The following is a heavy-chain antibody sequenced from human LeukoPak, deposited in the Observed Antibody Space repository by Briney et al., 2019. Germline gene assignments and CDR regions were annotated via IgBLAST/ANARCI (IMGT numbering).Heavy chain of an antibody. CDR1: EFTFVRYA. CDR2: ISSSSFKI. V-gene: IGHV3-48*04. Sequence: GGSLRLSCAASEFTFVRYAMNWVRQAPGKGLEWVSYISSSSFKIGYADSVKGRFTISRDNSKNSLYMQMDSLRVEDTAVYYCVRDPSYGSSWYYYMDVWGKGTTVTVSS. J-gene: IGHJ6*03. D-gene: IGHD6-13*01. CDR3: VRDPSYGSSWYYYMDV.